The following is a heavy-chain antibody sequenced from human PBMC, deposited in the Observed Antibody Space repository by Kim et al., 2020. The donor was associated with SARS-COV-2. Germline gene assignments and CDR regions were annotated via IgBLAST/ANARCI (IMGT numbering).Heavy chain of an antibody. J-gene: IGHJ4*02. V-gene: IGHV4-39*01. Sequence: YTPSLMSRVTISVDTSKSQFSLKRSSVTAADTAVYYCARHAGGYSYGIDYWGQGTLVTVSS. CDR3: ARHAGGYSYGIDY. D-gene: IGHD5-18*01.